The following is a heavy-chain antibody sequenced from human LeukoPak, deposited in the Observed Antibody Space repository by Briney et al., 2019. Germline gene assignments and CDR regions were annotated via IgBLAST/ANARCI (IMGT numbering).Heavy chain of an antibody. Sequence: SATLSLTCAVYGGSFSGYYWSWIRQHPGKGLEWIGYIYYSGSTYYNPSLKSRVTISVDTSKNQFSLKLSSVTAADTAVYYCARAHYDFWSGYYTPFDYWGQGTLVTVSS. CDR1: GGSFSGYY. V-gene: IGHV4-31*11. CDR2: IYYSGST. CDR3: ARAHYDFWSGYYTPFDY. J-gene: IGHJ4*02. D-gene: IGHD3-3*01.